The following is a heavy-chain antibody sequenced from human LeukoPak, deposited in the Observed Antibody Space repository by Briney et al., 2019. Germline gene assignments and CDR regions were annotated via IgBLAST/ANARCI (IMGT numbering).Heavy chain of an antibody. V-gene: IGHV4-59*12. Sequence: PSETLSLTCTVSGGSISSYYWSWIRQPPGKGLEWIGYIYYSGSTNYNPSLKSRVTMSVDTSKNQFSLKLSSVTAADTAVYYCARDFSGYSSSWPDYWGQGTLVTVSS. CDR3: ARDFSGYSSSWPDY. CDR1: GGSISSYY. CDR2: IYYSGST. D-gene: IGHD6-13*01. J-gene: IGHJ4*02.